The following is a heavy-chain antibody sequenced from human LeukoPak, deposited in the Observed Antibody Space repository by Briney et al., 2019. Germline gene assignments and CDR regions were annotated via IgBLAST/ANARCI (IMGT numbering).Heavy chain of an antibody. CDR1: GGSISSYY. J-gene: IGHJ6*02. Sequence: SETLSLTCTVSGGSISSYYWSWIRQPAGTGLEWIGRIYTSGSTNYNPSLKSRVTMSVDTSKNQFSLKLSSVTAADTAVYYCARDGTMVRGVIPLYGMDVWGQGTTVTVSS. D-gene: IGHD3-10*01. V-gene: IGHV4-4*07. CDR3: ARDGTMVRGVIPLYGMDV. CDR2: IYTSGST.